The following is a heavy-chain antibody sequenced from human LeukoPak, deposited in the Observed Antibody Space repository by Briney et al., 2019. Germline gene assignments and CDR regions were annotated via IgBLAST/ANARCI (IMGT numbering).Heavy chain of an antibody. V-gene: IGHV3-33*06. D-gene: IGHD5-18*01. CDR2: IWYDRSNE. CDR1: GFTFGSYG. CDR3: AKGGFVDTAMVIDY. J-gene: IGHJ4*02. Sequence: GRSLRLSCAASGFTFGSYGMHWVRQAPGKGLEWVAVIWYDRSNEYYADSVKGRFTISRDNSKNTLYLQMNSLRVEDTAVYYCAKGGFVDTAMVIDYWGQGTLVTVSS.